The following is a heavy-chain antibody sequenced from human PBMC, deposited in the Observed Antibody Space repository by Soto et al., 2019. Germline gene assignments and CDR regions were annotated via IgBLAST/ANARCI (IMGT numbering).Heavy chain of an antibody. CDR1: GFTFSNYG. CDR3: ATVGGALTTEVVIRNFDY. D-gene: IGHD3-22*01. V-gene: IGHV3-23*01. J-gene: IGHJ4*02. Sequence: EVQLLESGGGLAQPGGSLRLSCAASGFTFSNYGMTWVRQAPGKGLEWVSGISGSGTNTFYADAVKGRFAISRDHSNNTRDLQMNSLRADDSAVYYFATVGGALTTEVVIRNFDYWGQGSLVTVSS. CDR2: ISGSGTNT.